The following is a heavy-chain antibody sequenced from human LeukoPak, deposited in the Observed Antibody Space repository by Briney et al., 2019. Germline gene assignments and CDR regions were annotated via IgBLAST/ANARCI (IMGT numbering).Heavy chain of an antibody. CDR3: ARDLIVIVGATTFDY. CDR2: ISSSSSTI. Sequence: GGSLRLSCAASGFTFSSYSMNWVRQAPGKGLEWVSYISSSSSTIYYADSVKGRFTISRDNAKNSLYLQMNSLRAEDTAVYYCARDLIVIVGATTFDYWGQGTLVTVSS. CDR1: GFTFSSYS. V-gene: IGHV3-48*01. J-gene: IGHJ4*02. D-gene: IGHD1-26*01.